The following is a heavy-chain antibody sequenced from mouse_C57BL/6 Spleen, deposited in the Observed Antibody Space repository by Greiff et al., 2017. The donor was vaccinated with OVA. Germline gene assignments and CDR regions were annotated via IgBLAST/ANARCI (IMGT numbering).Heavy chain of an antibody. Sequence: QVQLQQSGPELVKPGASVKISCKASGYAFSSSWMNWVKQRPGKGLEWIGRIYPGDGDTNYNGKFKGKATLTADKTSSTAYMQLSSLTSEDSAVYFCARASSGYNFDYWGQGTTLTVSS. CDR1: GYAFSSSW. D-gene: IGHD3-2*02. J-gene: IGHJ2*01. V-gene: IGHV1-82*01. CDR3: ARASSGYNFDY. CDR2: IYPGDGDT.